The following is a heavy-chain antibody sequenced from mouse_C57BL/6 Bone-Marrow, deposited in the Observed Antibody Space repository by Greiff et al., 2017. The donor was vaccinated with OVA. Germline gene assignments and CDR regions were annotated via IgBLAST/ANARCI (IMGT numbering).Heavy chain of an antibody. V-gene: IGHV1-9*01. J-gene: IGHJ2*01. CDR1: GYTFTGYW. CDR3: ARRRGYGYDEGFFDY. D-gene: IGHD2-2*01. Sequence: QVQLQQSGAELMKPGASVKLSCKATGYTFTGYWIEWVKQRPGHGLEWIGEILPGSGSTNYNEKFKGKATFTADTSSNTAYMQLSSLTSEDSAVYYCARRRGYGYDEGFFDYWGQGTTLTVSS. CDR2: ILPGSGST.